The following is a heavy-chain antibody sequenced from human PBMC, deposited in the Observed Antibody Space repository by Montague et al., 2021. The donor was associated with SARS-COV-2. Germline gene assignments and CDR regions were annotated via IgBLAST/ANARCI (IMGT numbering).Heavy chain of an antibody. V-gene: IGHV4-4*07. Sequence: SETLSLTCSTSGVTITSYYWSWVRQPAGKGPEWIGHIYASGKTNYSPSLKSRVRLSIDNPKNQFSLKSESLTAADTAVYYCVRDGGNWYYFDYWGQGALVIVSS. CDR2: IYASGKT. J-gene: IGHJ4*02. CDR1: GVTITSYY. D-gene: IGHD3-16*01. CDR3: VRDGGNWYYFDY.